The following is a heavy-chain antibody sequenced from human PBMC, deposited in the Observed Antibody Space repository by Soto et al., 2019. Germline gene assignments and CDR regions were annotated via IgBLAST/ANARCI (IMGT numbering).Heavy chain of an antibody. D-gene: IGHD4-17*01. J-gene: IGHJ4*02. CDR1: GDSFSTSNYY. V-gene: IGHV4-39*01. Sequence: QLHLQESGPGLVKPSETLSLTCTVSGDSFSTSNYYWGWIRQPPGKGLEWIGNIFYGGGTGVTYYHPSLNSRVIISVDTSKNQFSLKLRSITAADTAFYFCARRGGGDSLFDSWGQGKLVTVSS. CDR2: IFYGGGTGVT. CDR3: ARRGGGDSLFDS.